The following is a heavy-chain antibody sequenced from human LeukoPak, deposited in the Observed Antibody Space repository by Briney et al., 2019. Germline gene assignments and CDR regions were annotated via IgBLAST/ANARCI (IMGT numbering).Heavy chain of an antibody. Sequence: GASVKVSCKASGYTFTSYYMHWVRQAPGQGLEWMGIINPSGGSTSYAQKFQGRVTMTRDTSTSTVYMELSSLRSEDTAVYHCARELIGGYGGPHWGQGTLVTVSS. D-gene: IGHD4-23*01. V-gene: IGHV1-46*01. J-gene: IGHJ4*02. CDR3: ARELIGGYGGPH. CDR2: INPSGGST. CDR1: GYTFTSYY.